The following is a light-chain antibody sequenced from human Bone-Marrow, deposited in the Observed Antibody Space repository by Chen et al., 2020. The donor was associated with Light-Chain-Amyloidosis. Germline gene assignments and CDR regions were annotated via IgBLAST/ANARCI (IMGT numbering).Light chain of an antibody. Sequence: SYELTQPPSLPVSPGKPARLTCSGDDLPTKYAYWYQQKPGQAPVLVIHRDTKRPSGIPERFSGSSAGTTATLTISGVQAEDEADYHCQSADSSGTYEVIFGGGTKLTVL. CDR3: QSADSSGTYEVI. V-gene: IGLV3-25*03. CDR2: RDT. J-gene: IGLJ2*01. CDR1: DLPTKY.